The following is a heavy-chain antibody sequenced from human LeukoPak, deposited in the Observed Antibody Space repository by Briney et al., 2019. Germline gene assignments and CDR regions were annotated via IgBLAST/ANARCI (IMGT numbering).Heavy chain of an antibody. V-gene: IGHV4-4*07. J-gene: IGHJ3*02. CDR1: GGSISSYV. Sequence: NPSETLSLTCTVSGGSISSYVGNWLRQPAGKGLEWIGRIYTSGSTQYNPSLKSRVTISIDTSNNQFSLRLSSVTAADTAVYYCARVKSEFDIWGQGTTVTVSS. CDR3: ARVKSEFDI. CDR2: IYTSGST.